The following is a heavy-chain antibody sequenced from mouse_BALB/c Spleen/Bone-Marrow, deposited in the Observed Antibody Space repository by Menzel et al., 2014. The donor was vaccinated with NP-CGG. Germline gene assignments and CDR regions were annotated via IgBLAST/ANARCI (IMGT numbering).Heavy chain of an antibody. CDR2: IYPSTGYT. Sequence: VQLQQSGAEQAKPGASVKMSCKASGYTFTSYWMHWVKQRPGQGLEWIGYIYPSTGYTEYNQKFKDKVTLTADKSSSTAYMQLSSLTSEDSAVYYCARDDYAYWGQGTLVTVSA. J-gene: IGHJ3*01. V-gene: IGHV1-7*01. CDR1: GYTFTSYW. D-gene: IGHD2-4*01. CDR3: ARDDYAY.